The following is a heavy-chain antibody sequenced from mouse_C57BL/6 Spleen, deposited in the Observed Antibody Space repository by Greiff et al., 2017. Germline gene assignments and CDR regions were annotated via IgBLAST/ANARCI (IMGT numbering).Heavy chain of an antibody. J-gene: IGHJ2*01. V-gene: IGHV1-61*01. Sequence: QVQLQQSGAELVRPGSSVKLSCKASGYTFTSYWMDWVKQRPGQGLEWIGNIYPSDSETHYNQKFKDKATLTVDKSSSTAYMQLSSLTSEDSAVYYCARRYGSSYFDYWGQGTTLTVSS. CDR1: GYTFTSYW. CDR2: IYPSDSET. D-gene: IGHD1-1*01. CDR3: ARRYGSSYFDY.